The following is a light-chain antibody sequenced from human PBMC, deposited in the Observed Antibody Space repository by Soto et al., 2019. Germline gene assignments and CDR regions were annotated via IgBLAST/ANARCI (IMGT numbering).Light chain of an antibody. CDR2: EGS. J-gene: IGLJ1*01. Sequence: QSVLTQPASVSGSPGQSITISCTGTSSDVGSYNLVSWYQQHPGEAPKLMIYEGSKRPSGVSNRFSGSKSGNTASLTISGLQAEDEADYYRCSYAGSSTFDVFGTGTKVTVL. CDR3: CSYAGSSTFDV. V-gene: IGLV2-23*01. CDR1: SSDVGSYNL.